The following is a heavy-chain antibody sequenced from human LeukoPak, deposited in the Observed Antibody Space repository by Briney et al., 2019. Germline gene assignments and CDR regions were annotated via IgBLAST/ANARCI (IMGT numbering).Heavy chain of an antibody. CDR1: GFTFSSYG. V-gene: IGHV3-30*03. CDR3: ARVEYSSSWYYFDY. J-gene: IGHJ4*02. Sequence: PGGSLRLSCAASGFTFSSYGMHWVRQAPGKGLEWVAVISYDGSYKYSADSVKGRFTISRDNAKNSLYLQMNSLRAEDTAVYYCARVEYSSSWYYFDYWGQGTLVTVSS. CDR2: ISYDGSYK. D-gene: IGHD6-13*01.